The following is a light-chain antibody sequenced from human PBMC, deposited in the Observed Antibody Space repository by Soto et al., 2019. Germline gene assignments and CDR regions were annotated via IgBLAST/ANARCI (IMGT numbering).Light chain of an antibody. CDR3: QQANSFPLT. V-gene: IGKV1-12*01. Sequence: DIQMTQSPSSVSASVGDRVTITCRASQGISSRLAWYQQKPGKAPKLLIYTASSLQSGVPSRFSGSGSATDFTLNIPSLQPEDFATYYCQQANSFPLTFGGGTKLEIK. J-gene: IGKJ4*02. CDR2: TAS. CDR1: QGISSR.